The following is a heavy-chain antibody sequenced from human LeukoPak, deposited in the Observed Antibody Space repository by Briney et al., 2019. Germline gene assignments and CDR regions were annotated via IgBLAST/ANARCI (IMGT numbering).Heavy chain of an antibody. CDR2: IRYDGSNK. D-gene: IGHD2-2*01. Sequence: TGGSLRLSCAASGFTFSSYGMHWVRQAPGKRLEWVAFIRYDGSNKYYADSVKGRFTISRDNSKNTLYLQMNSLRAEDTALYYCARYHCSSISCYSEVSFDSWGQGTLVTVSS. V-gene: IGHV3-30*02. CDR3: ARYHCSSISCYSEVSFDS. J-gene: IGHJ4*02. CDR1: GFTFSSYG.